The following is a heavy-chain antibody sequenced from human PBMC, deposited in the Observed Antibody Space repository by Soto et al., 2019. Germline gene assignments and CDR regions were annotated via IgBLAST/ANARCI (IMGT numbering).Heavy chain of an antibody. CDR3: ARDRNWLDP. CDR2: IYYSGST. Sequence: PSETLSLTCTVSGGSISSYYWSWIRQPPGKGLEWIGYIYYSGSTNYNPSLKSRVTISVDTSKNQFSLTLSSVTAADTAVYYCARDRNWLDPWGQGTLVTVSS. V-gene: IGHV4-59*01. CDR1: GGSISSYY. J-gene: IGHJ5*02.